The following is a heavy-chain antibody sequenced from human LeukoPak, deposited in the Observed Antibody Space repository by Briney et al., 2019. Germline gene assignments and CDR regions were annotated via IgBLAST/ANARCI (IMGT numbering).Heavy chain of an antibody. CDR2: IKQDGSER. CDR1: GFSFNSDW. D-gene: IGHD2-2*01. Sequence: HPGGSLRLSCAASGFSFNSDWMDWVRQAPGKGLEWVAIIKQDGSERYYVDSVKGRFTISRDNSRNSLYLQMDILRAEDTAVYYCATDNVYCSRTSCYQTFDYWGQGTLVTVPS. V-gene: IGHV3-7*01. J-gene: IGHJ4*02. CDR3: ATDNVYCSRTSCYQTFDY.